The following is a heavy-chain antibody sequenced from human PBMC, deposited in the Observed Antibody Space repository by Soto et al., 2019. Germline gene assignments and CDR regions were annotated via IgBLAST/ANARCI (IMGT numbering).Heavy chain of an antibody. V-gene: IGHV3-74*01. D-gene: IGHD6-19*01. CDR3: ARAGYYYGMDV. J-gene: IGHJ6*02. Sequence: EVQLVESGGGLVQPGGSLRLSCAASGFTFSGYWMHWVRQAPGKGLVWVSRISSDGSSTDYADSVKGRFTISRDNAKNTLYLQMNNLGAEDTAVYYCARAGYYYGMDVWGQGTTVTVSS. CDR1: GFTFSGYW. CDR2: ISSDGSST.